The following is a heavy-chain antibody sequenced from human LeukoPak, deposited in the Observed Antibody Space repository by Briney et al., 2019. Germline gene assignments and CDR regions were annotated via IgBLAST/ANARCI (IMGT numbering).Heavy chain of an antibody. CDR2: IYYSGST. J-gene: IGHJ4*02. CDR3: ARLGGYGYFDY. Sequence: AQSLSLACPVSGGSISSYCWSWIRQPPGEGMEWIGYIYYSGSTNYNPSLKSRVTISVDTSKSQFSLKLSSVTAADTAVYYCARLGGYGYFDYWGQGTLVTVSS. CDR1: GGSISSYC. D-gene: IGHD5-12*01. V-gene: IGHV4-59*01.